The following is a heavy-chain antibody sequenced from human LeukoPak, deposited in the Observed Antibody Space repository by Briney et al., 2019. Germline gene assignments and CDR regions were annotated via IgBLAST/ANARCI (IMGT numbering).Heavy chain of an antibody. CDR2: IRYDGSNK. CDR3: AREDWPPYCSGGSCYSRYFDL. V-gene: IGHV3-30*02. D-gene: IGHD2-15*01. CDR1: GFTFSSYG. J-gene: IGHJ2*01. Sequence: GGSLRLSCAASGFTFSSYGMHWVRQAPGKGLEWVAFIRYDGSNKYYADSVKGRFTISRDNSKNTLYLQMNSLRADDTAVYYCAREDWPPYCSGGSCYSRYFDLWGRGTLVTVSS.